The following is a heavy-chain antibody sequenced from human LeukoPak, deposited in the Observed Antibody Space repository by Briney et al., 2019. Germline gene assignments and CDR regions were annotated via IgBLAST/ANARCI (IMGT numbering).Heavy chain of an antibody. J-gene: IGHJ4*02. CDR2: IYTSGTT. CDR1: GGSISSYY. V-gene: IGHV4-4*07. D-gene: IGHD1-14*01. CDR3: ARRRTGTYYFDY. Sequence: NPSETLSLTCNVSGGSISSYYWTWIRQPAGKGLEWIGRIYTSGTTNYNPSLKSRVTMSVDTSNNQFSLKLSSVTAADTAVYYCARRRTGTYYFDYWGQGTLVTVSS.